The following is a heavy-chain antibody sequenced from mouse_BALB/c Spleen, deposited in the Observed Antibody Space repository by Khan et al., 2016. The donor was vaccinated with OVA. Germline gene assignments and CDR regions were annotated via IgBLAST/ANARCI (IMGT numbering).Heavy chain of an antibody. CDR1: GFTFSNYA. J-gene: IGHJ3*01. V-gene: IGHV5-6-5*01. CDR2: ISSGDST. Sequence: EVELVESGGGLVKPGGSLKLSCAASGFTFSNYAMSWVRQSPEKRLEWVASISSGDSTYYPDSVKGRFTISRDNARNILYLQMSSLRSGETAMYYCARDYWFAYWGQGTLVTVSA. CDR3: ARDYWFAY.